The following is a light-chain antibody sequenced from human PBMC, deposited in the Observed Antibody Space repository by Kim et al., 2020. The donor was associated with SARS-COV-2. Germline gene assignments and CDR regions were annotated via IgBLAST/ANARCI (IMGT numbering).Light chain of an antibody. Sequence: SYELTQPPSVSVAPGKTAKITCGGNNIGRKSVHWYQQRPGQAPVLVIYYNSDRPSGIPERFSGSNSGITASLSISRVEAGDEADYYCQVWDSSSDHYVFGTGTKVTVL. V-gene: IGLV3-21*04. CDR3: QVWDSSSDHYV. CDR1: NIGRKS. CDR2: YNS. J-gene: IGLJ1*01.